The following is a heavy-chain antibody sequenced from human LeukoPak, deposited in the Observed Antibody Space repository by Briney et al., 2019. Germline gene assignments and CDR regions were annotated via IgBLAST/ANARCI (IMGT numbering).Heavy chain of an antibody. J-gene: IGHJ4*02. D-gene: IGHD3-9*01. Sequence: GGSLRLSCAASGFTVSSNYMSWVRQAPGKGLECVSVVYSGGSTYYADSVKGRFTISRDNSKNTLYLQMNSLRAEDTAVYYCAREFYDISTGYYGYWGQGTLVTVSS. CDR1: GFTVSSNY. V-gene: IGHV3-66*01. CDR3: AREFYDISTGYYGY. CDR2: VYSGGST.